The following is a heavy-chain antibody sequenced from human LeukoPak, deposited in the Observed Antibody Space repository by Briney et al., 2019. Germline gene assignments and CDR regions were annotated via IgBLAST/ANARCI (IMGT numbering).Heavy chain of an antibody. V-gene: IGHV3-21*01. CDR3: ARVPAAHYYYYYMDV. Sequence: PGGSLRLSCAASGFTFSSYSMNWVRQAPGKGLEWVSSISSSSYIYYADSVKGRFTISRDNAKNSLYLQMNSLRAEDTAVYYCARVPAAHYYYYYMDVWGKGTTVTVSS. CDR2: ISSSSYI. J-gene: IGHJ6*03. D-gene: IGHD2-2*01. CDR1: GFTFSSYS.